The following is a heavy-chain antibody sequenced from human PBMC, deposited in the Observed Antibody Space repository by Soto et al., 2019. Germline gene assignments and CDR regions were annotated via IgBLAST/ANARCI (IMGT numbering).Heavy chain of an antibody. J-gene: IGHJ4*03. CDR2: IFLNGNT. Sequence: LSLKCTGLRGYVRSYYWSWIRQHTGKGLEWIGRIFLNGNTNYNPSLRSRVTMSVDTSKGQFALNLTAVTAAYTAVYCCARSGESYGFDSWGQGILVTVSS. D-gene: IGHD4-17*01. CDR3: ARSGESYGFDS. V-gene: IGHV4-4*07. CDR1: RGYVRSYY.